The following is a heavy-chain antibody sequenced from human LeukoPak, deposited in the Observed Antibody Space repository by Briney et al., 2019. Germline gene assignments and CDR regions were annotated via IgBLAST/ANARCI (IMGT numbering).Heavy chain of an antibody. CDR1: GFTFSSYS. CDR2: ISHHGSDK. Sequence: GGSLRLSCAASGFTFSSYSMNWVRQAPGKGLEWVALISHHGSDKYYADSVKGRFTISRDNSKNTLYLQMNSLKPEDTAVYYCAKDLRITARSGELDYWGQGTLVAVSS. CDR3: AKDLRITARSGELDY. V-gene: IGHV3-30*18. J-gene: IGHJ4*02. D-gene: IGHD6-6*01.